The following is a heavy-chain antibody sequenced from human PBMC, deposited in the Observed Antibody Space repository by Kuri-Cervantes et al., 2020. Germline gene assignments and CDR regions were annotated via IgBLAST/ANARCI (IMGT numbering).Heavy chain of an antibody. CDR1: GFSLSTSGMC. D-gene: IGHD3-10*01. V-gene: IGHV2-70*13. CDR3: ARTFGNYYGSGSYSDF. CDR2: IDWDDDK. J-gene: IGHJ4*02. Sequence: SGPTLVKPTQTLTLTCTFSGFSLSTSGMCVSWVRQPPGKALEWLALIDWDDDKYYSTSLKTRLTISKDTSKNQVVLTMTNMDPADTATYYCARTFGNYYGSGSYSDFWGQGTLVTVSS.